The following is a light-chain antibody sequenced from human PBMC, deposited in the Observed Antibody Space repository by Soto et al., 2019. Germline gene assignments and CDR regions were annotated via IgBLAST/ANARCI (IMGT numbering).Light chain of an antibody. Sequence: DIVMTQSPDSLAVSLGERATINCKSSQTVLYSSNNKNYLAWYQHKAGQPPKLLISWASTRDSGVPDRFSGSGSGTDFTLTISSLQAEDVAVYYCQHYYTTPTITFGQGTRLEIK. V-gene: IGKV4-1*01. CDR2: WAS. CDR1: QTVLYSSNNKNY. CDR3: QHYYTTPTIT. J-gene: IGKJ5*01.